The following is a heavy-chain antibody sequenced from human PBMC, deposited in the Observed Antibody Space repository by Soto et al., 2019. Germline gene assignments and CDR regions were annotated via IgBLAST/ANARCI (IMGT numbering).Heavy chain of an antibody. V-gene: IGHV4-61*01. CDR3: ASYSSGWYDVTY. D-gene: IGHD6-19*01. CDR1: GGSVSSGSYY. CDR2: IYYSGST. Sequence: SETLSLTCTVSGGSVSSGSYYWSWIRQPPGKGLEWIGYIYYSGSTNYNPSLKSRVTISVDTSKNQFSLKLSSVTAADTAVYYCASYSSGWYDVTYWGQGTPVTVSS. J-gene: IGHJ4*02.